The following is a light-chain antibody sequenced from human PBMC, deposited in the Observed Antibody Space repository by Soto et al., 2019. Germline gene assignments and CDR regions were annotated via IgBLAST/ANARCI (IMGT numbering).Light chain of an antibody. CDR1: QSISNK. CDR3: QQYNIWSSIT. CDR2: GAS. V-gene: IGKV3-15*01. J-gene: IGKJ5*01. Sequence: EIVMTQSPATLSVSPGERATLSCRASQSISNKVGWYQQKPGQAPRLLIYGASTRATGVPPRFSGSVSGTEFTLTISSLQSEDFAVYYCQQYNIWSSITFGQGTRLEIK.